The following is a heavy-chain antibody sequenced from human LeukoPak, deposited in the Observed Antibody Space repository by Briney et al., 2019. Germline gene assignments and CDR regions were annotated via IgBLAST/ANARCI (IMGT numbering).Heavy chain of an antibody. CDR3: ARIVATTQTSSYYYVMDV. Sequence: GKSLKISCKGSGYPFTSYWIAWVRQMPGKGLEWMGSIYPGDSETRFSPSFQGQVTFSADKFIRVAYLQWSSLKASDTAMYYCARIVATTQTSSYYYVMDVWGQGTTVAVSS. J-gene: IGHJ6*02. V-gene: IGHV5-51*01. CDR1: GYPFTSYW. CDR2: IYPGDSET. D-gene: IGHD5-12*01.